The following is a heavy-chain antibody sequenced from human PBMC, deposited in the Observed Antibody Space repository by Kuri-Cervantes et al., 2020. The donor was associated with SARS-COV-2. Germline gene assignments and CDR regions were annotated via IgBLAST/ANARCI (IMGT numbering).Heavy chain of an antibody. CDR2: INWNGGST. Sequence: GESLKISCAASGFTFDDYGMSWVRQAPGKGLEWVSGINWNGGSTGYADSVKGRFTISRDNAKNSLYLQMNSLRAEDTAVYYCARIPIAVADTPDYWGQGTLVTVSS. V-gene: IGHV3-20*04. CDR3: ARIPIAVADTPDY. D-gene: IGHD6-19*01. CDR1: GFTFDDYG. J-gene: IGHJ4*02.